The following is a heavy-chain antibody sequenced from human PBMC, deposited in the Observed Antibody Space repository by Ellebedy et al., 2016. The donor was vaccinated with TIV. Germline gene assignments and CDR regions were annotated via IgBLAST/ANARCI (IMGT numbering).Heavy chain of an antibody. J-gene: IGHJ4*02. Sequence: GSLRLXXAVSGGSISSNWWSWVRQPPGKGLEWIGQIYHSGTTNYNPFLKSRVIISVDKSKNQFSLKLSSATAADTDVYYCARHEGKHQLGWGPGTLGTVSS. V-gene: IGHV4-4*02. CDR1: GGSISSNW. CDR2: IYHSGTT. CDR3: ARHEGKHQLG. D-gene: IGHD1-1*01.